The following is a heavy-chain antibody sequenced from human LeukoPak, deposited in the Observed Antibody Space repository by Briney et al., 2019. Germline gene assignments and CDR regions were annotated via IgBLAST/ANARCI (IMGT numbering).Heavy chain of an antibody. D-gene: IGHD2-15*01. Sequence: GGSLRLSCAASGFISSSYWMSWVRQAPGKGLEWVANVKQDGSERYYGDSVKGRFTISRDNAKNSLFLQMNSLRVEDTAVYYCARDNGWSADFWGQGTLVTVSS. V-gene: IGHV3-7*03. CDR1: GFISSSYW. CDR2: VKQDGSER. CDR3: ARDNGWSADF. J-gene: IGHJ4*02.